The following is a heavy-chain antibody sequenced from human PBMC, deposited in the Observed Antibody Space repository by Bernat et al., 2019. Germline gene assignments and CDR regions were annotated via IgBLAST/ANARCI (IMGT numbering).Heavy chain of an antibody. D-gene: IGHD6-13*01. CDR3: ARSGGSSWYSNCFDP. V-gene: IGHV1-69*04. CDR2: IIPILGIA. Sequence: QVQLVQSGAEVKKPGSSVKVSCKASGGTFSSYAISWVRQAPGQGLEWMGRIIPILGIANYAQKFQGRVTITADTSTSTAYMELSSLRSADTAVYYCARSGGSSWYSNCFDPWGQGTLVTVSS. J-gene: IGHJ5*02. CDR1: GGTFSSYA.